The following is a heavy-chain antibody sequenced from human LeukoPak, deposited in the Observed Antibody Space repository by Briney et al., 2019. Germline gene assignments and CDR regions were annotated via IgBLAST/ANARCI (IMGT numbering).Heavy chain of an antibody. V-gene: IGHV3-30*02. CDR2: IRYDGSNK. J-gene: IGHJ5*02. D-gene: IGHD3-3*01. Sequence: GGSLRLSCAASGFTFSSYGMHWVRQAPGKGLEWVAFIRYDGSNKYYADSVKGRFTISRDNSKNTLYLQMNSLRAEDTAVYYCAKDVVGSGYNPLFDPWRQGTLVTVSS. CDR1: GFTFSSYG. CDR3: AKDVVGSGYNPLFDP.